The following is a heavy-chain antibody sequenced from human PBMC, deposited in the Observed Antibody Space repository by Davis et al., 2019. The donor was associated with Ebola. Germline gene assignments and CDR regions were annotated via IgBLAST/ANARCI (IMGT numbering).Heavy chain of an antibody. CDR2: ISSSSSTI. D-gene: IGHD3-10*01. V-gene: IGHV3-48*01. J-gene: IGHJ5*02. Sequence: GGSLRLSCAASGFTFSSYSMNWVRQAPGKGLEWVSYISSSSSTIYYADSVKGRFTISRDNAKNTLYLQMNSLRAEDTAVYDCAKVELWFDPWGQGTLVTVSS. CDR1: GFTFSSYS. CDR3: AKVELWFDP.